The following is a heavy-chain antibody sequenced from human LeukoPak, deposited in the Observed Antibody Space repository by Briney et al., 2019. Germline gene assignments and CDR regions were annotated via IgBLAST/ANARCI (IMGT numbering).Heavy chain of an antibody. V-gene: IGHV4-59*13. CDR2: IYYSGST. CDR1: GGSINSYY. CDR3: ARYSDAYAGARWFDH. D-gene: IGHD2-21*01. Sequence: SETLSLTCTVSGGSINSYYWSWIRQPPGKDLEWIGYIYYSGSTNYNPSLKSRVTISVDASKNQFSLKLNSVTAADTAVYYCARYSDAYAGARWFDHWGQGTLVTVSS. J-gene: IGHJ5*02.